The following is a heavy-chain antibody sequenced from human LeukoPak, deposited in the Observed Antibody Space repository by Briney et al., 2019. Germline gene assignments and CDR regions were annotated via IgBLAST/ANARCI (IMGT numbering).Heavy chain of an antibody. J-gene: IGHJ4*02. CDR1: GGSFSGYY. Sequence: SETLSLTCAVYGGSFSGYYWSWIRQPPGKGLEWSGEINHSGSTNYNPSLKSRVTISVDTSKNQFSLKLSSVTAADTAVYYCASSFPIAVAGKGTFDYWGQGTLVTVSS. D-gene: IGHD6-19*01. CDR3: ASSFPIAVAGKGTFDY. CDR2: INHSGST. V-gene: IGHV4-34*01.